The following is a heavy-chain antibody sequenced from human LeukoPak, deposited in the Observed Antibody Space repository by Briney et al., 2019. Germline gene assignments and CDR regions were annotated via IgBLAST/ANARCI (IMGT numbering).Heavy chain of an antibody. CDR3: ARDPNRGLFDY. Sequence: GESLRLSCAASGFTFSSYSMNWVRQAPGKGLEWVSSISSSSSYIYYADSVKGRFTISRDNAKNSLYLQMNSLRAEDTAVYYCARDPNRGLFDYWGQGTLVTVSS. CDR1: GFTFSSYS. J-gene: IGHJ4*02. V-gene: IGHV3-21*01. CDR2: ISSSSSYI.